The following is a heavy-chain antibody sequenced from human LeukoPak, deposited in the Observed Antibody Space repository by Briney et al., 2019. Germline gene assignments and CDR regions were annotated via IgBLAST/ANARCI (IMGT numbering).Heavy chain of an antibody. V-gene: IGHV4-39*01. CDR2: IYYSKNT. CDR1: GGSISSSSAY. D-gene: IGHD5-18*01. Sequence: PSETLSLTCTVSGGSISSSSAYWGWIRQPPGKGLEWIGSIYYSKNTYYNPSLKSRVTISADTSKNQFSLTLGSVSATDAAVYYCVSPRGFSYGYFDYWGQGTLVTVSS. J-gene: IGHJ4*02. CDR3: VSPRGFSYGYFDY.